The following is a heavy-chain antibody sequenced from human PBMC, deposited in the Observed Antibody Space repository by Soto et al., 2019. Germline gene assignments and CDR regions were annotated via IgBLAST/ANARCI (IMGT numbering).Heavy chain of an antibody. D-gene: IGHD5-12*01. CDR2: IYPGDSDT. Sequence: PGESLKISCKTSGYSFTSYWIGWVRQMPGKGLEWMGIIYPGDSDTRYSPSFQGQVTISADKSISTAYLQWSSLKASDTAMYYCARHEDGYNSFASMDVWGQGTTVTVSS. V-gene: IGHV5-51*01. J-gene: IGHJ6*02. CDR1: GYSFTSYW. CDR3: ARHEDGYNSFASMDV.